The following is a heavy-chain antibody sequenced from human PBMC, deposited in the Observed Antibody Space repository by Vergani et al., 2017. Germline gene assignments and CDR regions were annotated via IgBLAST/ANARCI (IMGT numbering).Heavy chain of an antibody. CDR2: IYHSGGA. CDR3: ARTKSFILRDFHWAL. Sequence: QLHLQESGPGLVKPSETLSLTCTVSGGSITSSSYYWGWIRQPPGKGLEWIGNIYHSGGAYYNPSLKGPVTISVDTSKNQFSLEVTSVTAADTAIYFCARTKSFILRDFHWALWGQGTLVTVSS. J-gene: IGHJ4*02. D-gene: IGHD3-9*01. V-gene: IGHV4-39*01. CDR1: GGSITSSSYY.